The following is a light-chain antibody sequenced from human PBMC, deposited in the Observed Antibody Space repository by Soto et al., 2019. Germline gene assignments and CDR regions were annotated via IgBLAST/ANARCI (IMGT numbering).Light chain of an antibody. J-gene: IGKJ5*01. V-gene: IGKV3-20*01. CDR2: GAS. CDR3: QQDGSSPST. CDR1: QSVSSSY. Sequence: EIVLTQSPGTLSLSPGEGATLSCRASQSVSSSYLAWYQQSPGQAPRLLIYGASTRATDIPDRFSGSGSGTDFTLTIGRLEPEDFAVYYCQQDGSSPSTFGQGTRLEI.